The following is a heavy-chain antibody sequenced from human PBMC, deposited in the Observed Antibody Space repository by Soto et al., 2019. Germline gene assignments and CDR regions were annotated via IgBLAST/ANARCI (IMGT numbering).Heavy chain of an antibody. V-gene: IGHV4-39*02. Sequence: QLQLQESGPGLVKPSETLSLTCSVSGGSISTDSYNWDWIRQSPGKGLEWIGTIYYDGTPSYNPSLKSPVTLSVDTSRNHFSLKVKSVPAAVTAMYYCARFFGNAFDVWGQGTMVKVSS. J-gene: IGHJ3*01. CDR1: GGSISTDSYN. CDR3: ARFFGNAFDV. CDR2: IYYDGTP. D-gene: IGHD3-3*01.